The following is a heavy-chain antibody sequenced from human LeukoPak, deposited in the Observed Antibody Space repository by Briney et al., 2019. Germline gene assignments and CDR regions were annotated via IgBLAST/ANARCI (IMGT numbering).Heavy chain of an antibody. CDR3: AKGGGGRLIYYYYMDV. V-gene: IGHV3-9*03. Sequence: GGSLRLSCAASGFTFDDYAMHWVRQAPGKGLEWVSGITWNSDNIEYADSVKGRFTISRDNAKNSLYLKMNSLRAEDMALYYCAKGGGGRLIYYYYMDVWGKGTTVTVSS. D-gene: IGHD3-16*01. CDR1: GFTFDDYA. J-gene: IGHJ6*03. CDR2: ITWNSDNI.